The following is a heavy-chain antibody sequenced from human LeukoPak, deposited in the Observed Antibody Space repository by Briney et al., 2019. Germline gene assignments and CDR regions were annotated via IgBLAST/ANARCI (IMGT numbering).Heavy chain of an antibody. V-gene: IGHV4-59*08. CDR1: GGSLNSYY. CDR2: VFYSGDT. D-gene: IGHD4-17*01. J-gene: IGHJ4*02. Sequence: SETLSLTCSVSGGSLNSYYWSWIRQPPGKELEWIGYVFYSGDTRYNPSLRSRVTISMDTSKKKISLKLRSVAAADTAMYYCAALTPSVRCHDYWGLGTLVTVSS. CDR3: AALTPSVRCHDY.